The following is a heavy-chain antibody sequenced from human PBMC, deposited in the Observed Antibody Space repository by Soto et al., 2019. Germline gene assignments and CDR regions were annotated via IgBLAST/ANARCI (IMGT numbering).Heavy chain of an antibody. D-gene: IGHD3-10*01. CDR2: VSADGYTT. V-gene: IGHV3-23*01. CDR1: GFTFSNHG. CDR3: AREASVPSFGEFWFFDL. J-gene: IGHJ2*01. Sequence: EAHLLESGGGLAQPGGSLRLSCAASGFTFSNHGMTWVRQAPGKGLEWVSSVSADGYTTYYADSVRGRLTISRDNSGDTVYVRMNNLRAEDTALYYCAREASVPSFGEFWFFDLWGRGTQVTVSS.